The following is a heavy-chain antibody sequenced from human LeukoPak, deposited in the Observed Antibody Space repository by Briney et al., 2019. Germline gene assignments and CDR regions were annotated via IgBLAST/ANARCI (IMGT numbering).Heavy chain of an antibody. CDR3: ARASSYDSVTRYDPAWFGP. Sequence: SETLSLTCAVYGGSLSGFYWSWIRQPPGKELEWIGEINHSGSTNYNPSLKSRVTMSMDTSKKQLSLRVTSVTAADTAVYYCARASSYDSVTRYDPAWFGPWGQGTLVTVSS. J-gene: IGHJ5*02. CDR1: GGSLSGFY. CDR2: INHSGST. V-gene: IGHV4-34*01. D-gene: IGHD3-22*01.